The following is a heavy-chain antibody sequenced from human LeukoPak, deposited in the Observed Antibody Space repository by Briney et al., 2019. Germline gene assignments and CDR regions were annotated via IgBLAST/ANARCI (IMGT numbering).Heavy chain of an antibody. CDR2: INPSCGNT. D-gene: IGHD2-2*01. Sequence: GASVPDSFQSSGYTLTSYYMHWVRPATGQGLDWMGIINPSCGNTSYVQKFQGRVPMTTDTSTSTVYIELTSLRSENTAVDYCSRLKYQLLWKYFDYWGQGTLVTVSS. CDR3: SRLKYQLLWKYFDY. J-gene: IGHJ4*02. V-gene: IGHV1-46*01. CDR1: GYTLTSYY.